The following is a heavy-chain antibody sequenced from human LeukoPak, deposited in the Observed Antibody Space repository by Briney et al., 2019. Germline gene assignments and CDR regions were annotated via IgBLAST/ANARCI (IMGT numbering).Heavy chain of an antibody. CDR3: ARESYSSSWYADY. CDR1: GDSISGHY. Sequence: SETLSHTCTVSGDSISGHYWNWIRQTPGKGLQLIGYIYYSGTTNYNPSLKSRVTISLDTSKNQFSLKLSSVTAADTAVYYCARESYSSSWYADYWGQGTLVTVSS. J-gene: IGHJ4*02. V-gene: IGHV4-59*11. D-gene: IGHD6-13*01. CDR2: IYYSGTT.